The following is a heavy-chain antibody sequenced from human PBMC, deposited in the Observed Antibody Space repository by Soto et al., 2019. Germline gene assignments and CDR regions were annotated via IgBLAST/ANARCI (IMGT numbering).Heavy chain of an antibody. D-gene: IGHD4-17*01. CDR3: ARGQPPTT. CDR2: INAGNGNT. CDR1: GYTFTSYA. Sequence: QVQLVQSGAEVKKPGASVKVSCKASGYTFTSYAMHWVRQAPGQRLEWMGWINAGNGNTKYSQKFQGRVTITRDTSASTAYMELRSLRSEDTAVYYCARGQPPTTWGQGTLVTVSS. V-gene: IGHV1-3*01. J-gene: IGHJ4*02.